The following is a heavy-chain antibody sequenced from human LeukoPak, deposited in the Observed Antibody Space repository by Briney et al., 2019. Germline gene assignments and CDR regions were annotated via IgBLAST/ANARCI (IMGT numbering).Heavy chain of an antibody. CDR2: ISQSGSP. CDR1: DDSFSAYH. J-gene: IGHJ3*02. Sequence: SETLSLTCIVYDDSFSAYHWNWIRQPPGKGLEWIGEISQSGSPNYNPSLKSRVTISMDTSIHQFSLKLNSVTAADTAVYYCAREFAGSKAFDMWGQGTMVTVSS. D-gene: IGHD1-14*01. V-gene: IGHV4-34*01. CDR3: AREFAGSKAFDM.